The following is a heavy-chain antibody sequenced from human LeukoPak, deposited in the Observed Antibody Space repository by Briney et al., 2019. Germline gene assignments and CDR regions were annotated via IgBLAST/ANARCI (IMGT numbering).Heavy chain of an antibody. CDR2: IYYSGST. D-gene: IGHD3-10*01. CDR3: ARDLWFGELFHYYYYMDV. CDR1: GGSISSSSYY. V-gene: IGHV4-39*07. J-gene: IGHJ6*03. Sequence: SETLSLTCTVSGGSISSSSYYWGWIRQPPGKGLEWIGSIYYSGSTYYNPSLKSRVTISVDTSKNQFSLKLSSVTAADTAVYYCARDLWFGELFHYYYYMDVWGKGTTVTVSS.